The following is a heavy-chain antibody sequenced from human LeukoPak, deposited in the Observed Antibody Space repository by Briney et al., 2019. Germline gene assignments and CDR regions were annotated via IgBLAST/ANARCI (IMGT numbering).Heavy chain of an antibody. CDR2: ISVYNGNA. CDR1: GYTFSNYV. V-gene: IGHV1-18*01. CDR3: ARSGPEDWALDH. J-gene: IGHJ4*02. Sequence: ASVNVSCKASGYTFSNYVIAWVRQAPGQGLEWMGWISVYNGNAFYAQKLQGRVTMTTDTSTTTAYLELSSLRSDDTAIYFCARSGPEDWALDHWGRGTQVTVSS. D-gene: IGHD3/OR15-3a*01.